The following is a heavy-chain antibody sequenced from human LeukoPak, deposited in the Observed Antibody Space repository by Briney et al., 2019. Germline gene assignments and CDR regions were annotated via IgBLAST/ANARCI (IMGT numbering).Heavy chain of an antibody. CDR3: ARDPPSGTGDYDFWSGYSSYYYYYMDV. D-gene: IGHD3-3*01. Sequence: GGSLRLSCAASGFTFSSYAMHWVRQAPGKGLEWVAVISYDGGNKYYADSVKGRFTISRDNSKNTLYLQMNSLRAEDTAVYYCARDPPSGTGDYDFWSGYSSYYYYYMDVWGKGTTVTVSS. CDR2: ISYDGGNK. CDR1: GFTFSSYA. V-gene: IGHV3-30*01. J-gene: IGHJ6*03.